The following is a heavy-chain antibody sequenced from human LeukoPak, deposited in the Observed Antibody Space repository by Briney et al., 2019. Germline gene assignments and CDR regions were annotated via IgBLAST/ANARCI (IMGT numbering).Heavy chain of an antibody. V-gene: IGHV2-70*11. CDR1: GFSLSTSGMC. CDR2: IDWDDDK. Sequence: SGPTLVNPTQTLTLTCTFSGFSLSTSGMCVSWIRQPPGKALEWLARIDWDDDKYYSTSLKTRLTISKDTSKNQVVLTMTNMDPVDTATYYCARELGYCSGGSCPERAFDIWGQGTMVTVSS. D-gene: IGHD2-15*01. CDR3: ARELGYCSGGSCPERAFDI. J-gene: IGHJ3*02.